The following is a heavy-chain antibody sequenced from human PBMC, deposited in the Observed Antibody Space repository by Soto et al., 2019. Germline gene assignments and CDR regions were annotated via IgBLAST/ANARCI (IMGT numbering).Heavy chain of an antibody. CDR1: GGSVSSGRYY. D-gene: IGHD3-22*01. CDR3: ARVRSSGDSLGY. CDR2: IYYSGST. J-gene: IGHJ4*02. V-gene: IGHV4-61*01. Sequence: QVQLQESGPGLVKPSETLSLTCTVSGGSVSSGRYYWSWIRQPPGKGLEWIGYIYYSGSTNYNPSLKSRVTISVDTSKNQFSLKLSSVTAADTAVYYCARVRSSGDSLGYWGQGTLVTVSS.